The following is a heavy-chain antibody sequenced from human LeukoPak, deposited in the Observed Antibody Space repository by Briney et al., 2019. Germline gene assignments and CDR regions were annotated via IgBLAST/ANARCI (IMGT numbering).Heavy chain of an antibody. Sequence: GRSLRLSCAASGFTFTNYGMHWVRQAPGKGLEWVAMISYDGRNEYYVDSVKGRFTISRDNSKNTLYLQMNSLRAEDTAVYYCAKERAGMGADASDIWGQGTMVTVSS. V-gene: IGHV3-30*18. CDR2: ISYDGRNE. CDR3: AKERAGMGADASDI. D-gene: IGHD1-26*01. J-gene: IGHJ3*02. CDR1: GFTFTNYG.